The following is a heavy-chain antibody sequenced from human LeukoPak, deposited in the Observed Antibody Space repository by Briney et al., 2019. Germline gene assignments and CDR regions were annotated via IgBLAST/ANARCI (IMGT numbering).Heavy chain of an antibody. CDR1: GGSFSDYY. CDR3: ARGTPMATNYYFDY. CDR2: INHSGST. D-gene: IGHD5-18*01. J-gene: IGHJ4*02. Sequence: SETLSLTCAVYGGSFSDYYWSWIRQPPGKGLEWIGEINHSGSTNYNPSLKSRVTISVDTSKNQFSLKLSSVIAADTAVYYCARGTPMATNYYFDYWGQGTLVTVSS. V-gene: IGHV4-34*01.